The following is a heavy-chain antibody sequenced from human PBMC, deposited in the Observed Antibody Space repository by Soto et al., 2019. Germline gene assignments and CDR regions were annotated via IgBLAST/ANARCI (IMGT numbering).Heavy chain of an antibody. CDR1: GITFSNAW. CDR2: IRSKTDGGTT. D-gene: IGHD6-13*01. Sequence: GGSLRLSCAASGITFSNAWMNWVRQAPGKGLEYIGRIRSKTDGGTTEYAAPVEGRFTISRDDSKNTLYLQMCGLKTEDTAVYYCTTTRPGTNVFDNRGQGTLVTVSS. CDR3: TTTRPGTNVFDN. J-gene: IGHJ3*02. V-gene: IGHV3-15*01.